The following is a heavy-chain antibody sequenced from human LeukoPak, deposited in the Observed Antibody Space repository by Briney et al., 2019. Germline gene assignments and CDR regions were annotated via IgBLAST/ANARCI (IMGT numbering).Heavy chain of an antibody. J-gene: IGHJ3*02. CDR1: GITFSSYS. D-gene: IGHD3-22*01. CDR2: ISSSSSYI. V-gene: IGHV3-21*01. CDR3: ARAPPYYYDSSGYPPDAFDI. Sequence: GGSLRLSCAASGITFSSYSMNWVRQAPGKGLEWVSSISSSSSYIYYADSVKGRFTISRDNAKNSLYLQMNSLRAEDTAVYYCARAPPYYYDSSGYPPDAFDIWGQGTMVTVSS.